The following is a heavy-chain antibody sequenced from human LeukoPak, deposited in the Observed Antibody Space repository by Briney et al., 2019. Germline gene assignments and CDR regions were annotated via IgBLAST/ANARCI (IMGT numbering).Heavy chain of an antibody. Sequence: GGSLRLSCAASGFTFSSYSMNWVRQAPGKGLEWVSSISSSSSYIYYADSVKGRFTISRDNAKNSLYLQMNSLRAEDTAVYYCAREVDPYSCSSTSRYTDYWGQGTLVTVSS. CDR2: ISSSSSYI. CDR1: GFTFSSYS. CDR3: AREVDPYSCSSTSRYTDY. V-gene: IGHV3-21*01. D-gene: IGHD2-2*02. J-gene: IGHJ4*02.